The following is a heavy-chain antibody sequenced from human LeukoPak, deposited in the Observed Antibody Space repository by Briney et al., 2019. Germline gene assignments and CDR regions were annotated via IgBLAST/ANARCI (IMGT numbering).Heavy chain of an antibody. CDR3: ARDLLNYGSAYYDVGIFDS. CDR2: ISKDGRKN. V-gene: IGHV3-30*04. J-gene: IGHJ4*02. CDR1: GFSFSTSG. D-gene: IGHD3-10*01. Sequence: PGGSPRLSCEASGFSFSTSGEHWVRQAPGKGLEWMAVISKDGRKNHYADSVKGRFTISRDNSKSTLFLQMNSLRPEDTAIYYCARDLLNYGSAYYDVGIFDSWGQGTLVTVSS.